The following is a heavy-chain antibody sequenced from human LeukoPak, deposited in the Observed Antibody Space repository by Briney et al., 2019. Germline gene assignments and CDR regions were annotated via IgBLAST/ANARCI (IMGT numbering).Heavy chain of an antibody. D-gene: IGHD5-18*01. Sequence: SETLSLTCTVSGGSISSSSYYWGWIRQPPGKGLEWIGSIYYSESTYYNPSLKSRVTISVDTSKNQFSLKLSSVTAADTAVYYCARHSTTAMVTWPFPFDYWGQGTLVTVSS. J-gene: IGHJ4*02. CDR1: GGSISSSSYY. CDR3: ARHSTTAMVTWPFPFDY. CDR2: IYYSEST. V-gene: IGHV4-39*01.